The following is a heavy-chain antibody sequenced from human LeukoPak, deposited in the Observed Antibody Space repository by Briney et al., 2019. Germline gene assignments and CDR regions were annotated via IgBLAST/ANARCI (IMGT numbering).Heavy chain of an antibody. V-gene: IGHV4-59*01. CDR2: IYYSGST. J-gene: IGHJ4*02. Sequence: SETLSLTCTVSGGSLSSCYWSSIRQPPGEGVEWIGYIYYSGSTNYNPSLKSRVTISVDTSKNQFSLKLSSVTAADTAVYYCAGSYYYDSSSIDYWGQGTLVTVSS. CDR3: AGSYYYDSSSIDY. CDR1: GGSLSSCY. D-gene: IGHD3-22*01.